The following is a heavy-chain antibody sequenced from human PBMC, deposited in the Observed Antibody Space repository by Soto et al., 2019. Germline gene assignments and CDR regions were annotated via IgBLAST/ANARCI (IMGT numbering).Heavy chain of an antibody. D-gene: IGHD2-21*02. CDR1: GYTFTSYG. V-gene: IGHV1-18*01. J-gene: IGHJ5*02. CDR3: ATAKGAYCGGDCYSTGFDP. CDR2: ISAYNGNT. Sequence: QVQLVQSGAEVKKPGASVKVSCKASGYTFTSYGISWVRQAPGQGLEWMGWISAYNGNTNYAQKLQGRVTMTTDTXAGTAYSELRTLRSDDTAVYYCATAKGAYCGGDCYSTGFDPWGQGTLVTVSS.